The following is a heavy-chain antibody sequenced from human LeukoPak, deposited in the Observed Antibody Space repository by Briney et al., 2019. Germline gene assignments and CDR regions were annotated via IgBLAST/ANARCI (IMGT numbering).Heavy chain of an antibody. CDR2: INHSGST. D-gene: IGHD2-15*01. V-gene: IGHV4-34*01. J-gene: IGHJ4*02. Sequence: SWIRQPPGKGLEWIGEINHSGSTNYNPSLKSRVTISVDTSKNQFSLKLSSVTAADTAVYYCARAWYYFDYWGQGTLVTVSS. CDR3: ARAWYYFDY.